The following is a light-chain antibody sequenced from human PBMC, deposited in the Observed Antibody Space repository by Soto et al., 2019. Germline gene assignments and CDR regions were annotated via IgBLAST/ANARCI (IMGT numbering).Light chain of an antibody. CDR2: DAS. J-gene: IGKJ5*01. V-gene: IGKV3-11*01. CDR3: QQRSNWLS. Sequence: EIVLPQSPATLSLSPGARATLSCRASQSVSSYLAWYQQPPGQAPRLLIYDASNTATGIPASFSGSASGTYFIITISSIEPEVFAFDDCQQRSNWLSCGPGTRLEIK. CDR1: QSVSSY.